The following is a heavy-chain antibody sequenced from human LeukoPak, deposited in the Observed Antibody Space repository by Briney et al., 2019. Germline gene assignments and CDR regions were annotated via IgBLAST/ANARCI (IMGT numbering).Heavy chain of an antibody. J-gene: IGHJ4*02. CDR2: IYSGGTT. Sequence: PGGSLRLSCAASGFTVSNNYMNWVRQAPGKGLEWVSLIYSGGTTYYADSVKGRFTISRDGSKNTLYLQMNSLRVEDTAVYYWARDPPAVTANTYGWGQGTLVTVSS. V-gene: IGHV3-66*01. D-gene: IGHD5-18*01. CDR3: ARDPPAVTANTYG. CDR1: GFTVSNNY.